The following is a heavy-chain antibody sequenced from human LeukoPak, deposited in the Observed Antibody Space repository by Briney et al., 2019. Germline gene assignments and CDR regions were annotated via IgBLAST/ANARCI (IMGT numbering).Heavy chain of an antibody. V-gene: IGHV3-48*01. D-gene: IGHD1-1*01. CDR3: GRDPPLERLNYEYFQH. CDR2: ISSSSSTI. CDR1: GFTFSSYR. J-gene: IGHJ1*01. Sequence: GGSQRLSCAASGFTFSSYRMNWVRQAPGEGVVWVSYISSSSSTIYYADSVKGRFTISRDDAKNSLFLQMNSLKAEDTAVYYCGRDPPLERLNYEYFQHWGQGTLVTVSS.